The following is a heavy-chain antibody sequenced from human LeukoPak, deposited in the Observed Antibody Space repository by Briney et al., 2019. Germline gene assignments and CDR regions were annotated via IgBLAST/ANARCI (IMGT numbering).Heavy chain of an antibody. CDR3: ARLGSRDGYNNTSFFDY. Sequence: GGSLRLSCAASGFTFSSYGMHWVRQAPGKGLEWVAFIRYDGSNKYYADSVKGRFTISRDNSKNTLYLQMNSLRAEDTAVYYCARLGSRDGYNNTSFFDYWGQGTLVTVSS. D-gene: IGHD5-24*01. CDR1: GFTFSSYG. V-gene: IGHV3-30*02. J-gene: IGHJ4*02. CDR2: IRYDGSNK.